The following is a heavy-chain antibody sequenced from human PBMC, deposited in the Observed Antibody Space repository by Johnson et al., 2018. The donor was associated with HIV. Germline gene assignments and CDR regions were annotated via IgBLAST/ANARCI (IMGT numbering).Heavy chain of an antibody. CDR1: GFTFSRYG. CDR2: IWYDGSNK. CDR3: AQSPGKDNGGNSGGIDC. J-gene: IGHJ3*01. Sequence: VQLVESGGGVVQVGRSLRLSCEASGFTFSRYGMHWVRQAPGKGLEWVAVIWYDGSNKNYTESVKGRFSISRDNSKNTLYLQMNSLRAEDTARYYRAQSPGKDNGGNSGGIDCWGQGTRVTVSS. V-gene: IGHV3-33*03. D-gene: IGHD4-23*01.